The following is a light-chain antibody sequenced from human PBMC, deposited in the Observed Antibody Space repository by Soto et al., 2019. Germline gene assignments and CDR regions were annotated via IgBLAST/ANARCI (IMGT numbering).Light chain of an antibody. V-gene: IGKV3-15*01. CDR2: GAF. CDR1: ESVARH. Sequence: EIVMTQSPDTLSVSPGEGATLSCRASESVARHLAWHQQRPDQTPRLLMYGAFTRATGVPARFSGSESGTESGTEFTLTISSLQTEDFAVYYCHQYNIWPYTFGQGNKLEI. J-gene: IGKJ2*01. CDR3: HQYNIWPYT.